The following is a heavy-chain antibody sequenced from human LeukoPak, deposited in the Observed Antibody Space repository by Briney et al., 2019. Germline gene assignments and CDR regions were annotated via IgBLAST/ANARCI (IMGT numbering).Heavy chain of an antibody. CDR1: GFTFSQHS. D-gene: IGHD5-12*01. J-gene: IGHJ5*02. CDR3: ARDAGNSGYGCDL. Sequence: GGSLRLSCAASGFTFSQHSMNWVRQAPGKGLEWVSHIRSSSETFYADSVKGRFTISRDNARNSLYLQMNNLRGEDTAIYYCARDAGNSGYGCDLWGQGTLVTVSS. CDR2: IRSSSET. V-gene: IGHV3-48*01.